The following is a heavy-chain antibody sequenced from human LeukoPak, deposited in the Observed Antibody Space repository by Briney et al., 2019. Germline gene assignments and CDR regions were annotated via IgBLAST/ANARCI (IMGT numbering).Heavy chain of an antibody. Sequence: GGSLRLSCAASGFTFGGYGMSWVRQAQGKGLEWVSGINWTGGSTGYADSVKGRFTISRDNAENSLYLQMNSLRAEDTAVYYCARESRRGYSGYDSDYWGQGTLVTVSS. J-gene: IGHJ4*02. CDR3: ARESRRGYSGYDSDY. V-gene: IGHV3-20*04. CDR2: INWTGGST. CDR1: GFTFGGYG. D-gene: IGHD5-12*01.